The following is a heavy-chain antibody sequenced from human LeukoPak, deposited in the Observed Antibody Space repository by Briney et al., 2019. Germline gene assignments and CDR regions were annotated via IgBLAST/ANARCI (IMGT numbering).Heavy chain of an antibody. CDR2: IRSTGTYT. CDR1: GFTFSTYS. V-gene: IGHV3-21*01. CDR3: ARAKDDFCDY. J-gene: IGHJ4*02. Sequence: GGSLRLSCAASGFTFSTYSMNWVRQAPGKGLEWVSSIRSTGTYTYYADSVKGRFSISRDNAKNSLYLQMNSLTAEDTAVYYCARAKDDFCDYWGQGTLVTVSS. D-gene: IGHD3/OR15-3a*01.